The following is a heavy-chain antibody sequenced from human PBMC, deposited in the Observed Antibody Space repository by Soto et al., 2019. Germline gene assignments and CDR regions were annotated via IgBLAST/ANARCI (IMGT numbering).Heavy chain of an antibody. CDR2: ISGSGGST. V-gene: IGHV3-23*01. Sequence: EVQLLESGGGLVQPGGSLRLSCAASGFTFSSYAMSWVRQAPGKGLEWVSAISGSGGSTYYADSVKGRFTISRDNSKNTLYLQMNSLRAEDTAVYYCAKDPSYDFWSGYRNWFDPWGQGTLVTVSS. CDR1: GFTFSSYA. J-gene: IGHJ5*02. D-gene: IGHD3-3*01. CDR3: AKDPSYDFWSGYRNWFDP.